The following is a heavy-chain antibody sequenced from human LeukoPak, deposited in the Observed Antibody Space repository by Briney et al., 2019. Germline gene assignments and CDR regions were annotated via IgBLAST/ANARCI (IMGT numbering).Heavy chain of an antibody. V-gene: IGHV1-69*05. J-gene: IGHJ4*02. CDR2: IIPIFGTA. CDR3: ARGPLYYDSSGYYYAFDY. CDR1: GGTFSSYA. Sequence: GSSVKVSCKASGGTFSSYAISWVRQAPGQGLEWMGGIIPIFGTANYAQKFQGRVTITTDKSTSTAYMELSSLRSEDTAVYYCARGPLYYDSSGYYYAFDYWGQGTLVTVSS. D-gene: IGHD3-22*01.